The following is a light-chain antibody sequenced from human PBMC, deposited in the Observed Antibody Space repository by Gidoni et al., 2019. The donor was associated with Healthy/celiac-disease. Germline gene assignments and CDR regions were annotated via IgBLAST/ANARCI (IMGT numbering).Light chain of an antibody. CDR2: DAS. CDR1: QSVSSY. Sequence: EIVLTQSPATLSLSPGERATLSCRASQSVSSYLAWYQQKPGQAPRLLIYDASNRATGIPARFSGNGPGTDFTLTISSLEPEDFAVYYCQQRSNWPLTFGGGTKVEIK. CDR3: QQRSNWPLT. V-gene: IGKV3D-11*02. J-gene: IGKJ4*01.